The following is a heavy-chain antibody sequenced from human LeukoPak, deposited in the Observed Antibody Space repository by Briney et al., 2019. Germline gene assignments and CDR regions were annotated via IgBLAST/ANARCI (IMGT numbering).Heavy chain of an antibody. CDR1: GGSISSYY. CDR3: ARAVWYYDSSGWAGAFDI. CDR2: IYYGGST. Sequence: SETLSLTCTVSGGSISSYYWSWIRQPPGKGLEWIGYIYYGGSTNYNPSLKSRVTISVDTSKNQFSLKLSSVTAADTAVYYCARAVWYYDSSGWAGAFDIWGQGTMVTVSS. D-gene: IGHD3-22*01. J-gene: IGHJ3*02. V-gene: IGHV4-59*01.